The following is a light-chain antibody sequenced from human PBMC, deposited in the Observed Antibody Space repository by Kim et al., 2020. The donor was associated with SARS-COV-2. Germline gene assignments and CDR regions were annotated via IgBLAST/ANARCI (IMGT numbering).Light chain of an antibody. CDR3: QTWDTNTAH. CDR1: DLGDKY. V-gene: IGLV3-1*01. J-gene: IGLJ2*01. CDR2: QDD. Sequence: ASPGQTVSINCSGDDLGDKYTSWYQQKPGQSPVAVIYQDDKRPSGIPERFSGSNSGNTATLTISGTQAMDEADYYCQTWDTNTAHFGGGTQLTVL.